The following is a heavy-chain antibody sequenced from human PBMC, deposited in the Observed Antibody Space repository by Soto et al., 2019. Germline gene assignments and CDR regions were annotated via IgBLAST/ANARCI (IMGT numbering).Heavy chain of an antibody. Sequence: QVQLVESGGGVVQPGRSLRLSCEASGFTFSRFGMHWVRQAPGKGLEWVAVTWHDGSNKNYADSVKGRFTISRDNSKNTLSLQMNSLRAEDTAVYYCARGRHCSGGSCDLYYLDYWGQGTLVTVSS. CDR2: TWHDGSNK. J-gene: IGHJ4*02. D-gene: IGHD2-15*01. CDR3: ARGRHCSGGSCDLYYLDY. CDR1: GFTFSRFG. V-gene: IGHV3-33*01.